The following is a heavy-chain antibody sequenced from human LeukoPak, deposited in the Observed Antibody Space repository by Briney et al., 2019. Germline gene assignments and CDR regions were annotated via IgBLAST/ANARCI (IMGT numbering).Heavy chain of an antibody. CDR3: ASLGCCSGGSCDWFDP. J-gene: IGHJ5*02. D-gene: IGHD2-15*01. CDR2: IYYSEST. CDR1: GGSISSGGYY. Sequence: PSQTLSLTCTVSGGSISSGGYYWSWIRQHPGKGLEWIGYIYYSESTYYNPSLKSRVTISVDTSKNQFSLKLSSVTAADTAVYYCASLGCCSGGSCDWFDPWGQGTLVTVSS. V-gene: IGHV4-31*03.